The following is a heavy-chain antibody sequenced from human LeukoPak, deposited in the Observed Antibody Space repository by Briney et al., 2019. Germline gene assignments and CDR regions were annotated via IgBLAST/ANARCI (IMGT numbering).Heavy chain of an antibody. CDR3: ADNPYFDN. CDR2: INNSGGRT. V-gene: IGHV3-23*01. D-gene: IGHD1-1*01. J-gene: IGHJ4*02. CDR1: GFTFSKYD. Sequence: GGSLRLSCAASGFTFSKYDMSWVRQGPGKGPEWVSGINNSGGRTYYADSVKGRFTISRDNSKNTLYLQMNSLRAEDTAVYYCADNPYFDNWGQGTLVTVSS.